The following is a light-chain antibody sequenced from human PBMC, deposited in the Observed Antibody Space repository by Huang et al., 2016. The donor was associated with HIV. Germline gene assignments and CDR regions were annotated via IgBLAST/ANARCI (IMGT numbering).Light chain of an antibody. CDR3: QQYGSSPYT. CDR1: QSVSSNY. Sequence: EIVLTQSPGTLSLSPGERPTLSCRASQSVSSNYVAWYQQKPGQAPRLLIYGASIRATGIPDRFSGSGSGTDFTLTISRLEPEDFAVYYCQQYGSSPYTFGQGTKLEI. J-gene: IGKJ2*01. CDR2: GAS. V-gene: IGKV3-20*01.